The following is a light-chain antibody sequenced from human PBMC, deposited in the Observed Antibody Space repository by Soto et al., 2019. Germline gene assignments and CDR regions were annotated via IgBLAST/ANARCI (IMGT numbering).Light chain of an antibody. CDR3: QVWERSSALVV. Sequence: SYELTQPPSVSVAPGKTARITCGGNNIGSKSVHWYQQKPGQAPVLVIYYDSDRPSGIPERFSGSNSGNTATLTISRVEAGDEADYYCQVWERSSALVVFGGGTKVTVL. CDR2: YDS. CDR1: NIGSKS. V-gene: IGLV3-21*01. J-gene: IGLJ3*02.